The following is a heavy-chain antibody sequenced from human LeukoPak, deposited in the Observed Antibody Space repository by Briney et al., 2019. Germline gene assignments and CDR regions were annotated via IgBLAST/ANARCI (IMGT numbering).Heavy chain of an antibody. CDR3: ARAHIVRGAIFDYNYYYGMDV. D-gene: IGHD3-10*01. CDR2: IYYSGST. CDR1: GGSISSGGYY. J-gene: IGHJ6*02. V-gene: IGHV4-31*03. Sequence: SETLSLTCTVSGGSISSGGYYWTWIRQHPGKGLERIGYIYYSGSTYYNPSLKSRVTISVDTSKNQFSLKLSSVTAADTAVYYCARAHIVRGAIFDYNYYYGMDVWGQGTTVTVSS.